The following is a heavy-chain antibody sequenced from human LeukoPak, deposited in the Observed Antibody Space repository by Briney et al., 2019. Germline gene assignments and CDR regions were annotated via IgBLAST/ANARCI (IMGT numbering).Heavy chain of an antibody. D-gene: IGHD3-9*01. V-gene: IGHV1-18*01. Sequence: GASVKVSCKASGGTVRRFGISWVRQAPGQGLEWMGWISAYNGNTNYAQKLQGRVTMTTDTSTSTAYMELRSLRSDDTAVYYCARRPDDWLLRKKSNWFDPWGQGTLVTVSS. J-gene: IGHJ5*02. CDR3: ARRPDDWLLRKKSNWFDP. CDR2: ISAYNGNT. CDR1: GGTVRRFG.